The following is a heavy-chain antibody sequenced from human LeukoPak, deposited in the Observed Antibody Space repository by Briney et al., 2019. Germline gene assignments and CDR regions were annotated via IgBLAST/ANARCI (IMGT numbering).Heavy chain of an antibody. CDR3: VRGDFYGSGNYYFDF. CDR2: FHYSGNT. J-gene: IGHJ4*02. Sequence: TSETLSLTCTVSGDSISRHYWNWIRQPPGKGLEWIGSFHYSGNTKYNPSLKSRLTISLDSSDNQFSLNLSSVTAADTAVYYCVRGDFYGSGNYYFDFWGQGTLVTVSS. D-gene: IGHD3-22*01. V-gene: IGHV4-59*11. CDR1: GDSISRHY.